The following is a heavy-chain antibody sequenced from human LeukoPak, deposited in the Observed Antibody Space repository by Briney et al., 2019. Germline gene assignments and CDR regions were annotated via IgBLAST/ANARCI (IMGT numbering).Heavy chain of an antibody. D-gene: IGHD3-9*01. CDR2: IYYGGTT. J-gene: IGHJ5*02. V-gene: IGHV4-31*03. CDR1: GGFIRSGGYY. CDR3: ARAQYYDILTHSNWFDP. Sequence: PSETLSLTCTVSGGFIRSGGYYWNWIRQFPGKGLQWIGYIYYGGTTYYNPSLGSRVSISVDTSKNQFSLKLTSVTAADTAIYYCARAQYYDILTHSNWFDPWGQGTLVSVSS.